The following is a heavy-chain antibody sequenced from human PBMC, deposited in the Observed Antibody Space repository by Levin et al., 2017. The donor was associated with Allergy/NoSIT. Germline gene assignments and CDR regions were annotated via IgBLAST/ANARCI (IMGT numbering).Heavy chain of an antibody. V-gene: IGHV3-30*18. CDR3: AKGNVGGSNRRSPDAFDI. CDR2: TSYDGGNR. Sequence: GESLKISCAASGFIFSNYGIHWVRQAPGKGLEWVAVTSYDGGNRYYGDSVKGRFTISRDNSQNTVDLQMNSLRPEDTAVYYCAKGNVGGSNRRSPDAFDIWGQGTTVTVSS. J-gene: IGHJ3*02. CDR1: GFIFSNYG. D-gene: IGHD3-16*02.